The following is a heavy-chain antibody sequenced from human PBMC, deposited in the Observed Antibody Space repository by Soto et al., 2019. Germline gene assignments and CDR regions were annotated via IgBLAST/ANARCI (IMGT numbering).Heavy chain of an antibody. CDR3: ASPYQPRLLLADFDY. CDR1: GFTFSSYA. Sequence: QVQLVEYGGGVVQPGRSLRLSCAASGFTFSSYAMHWVRQAPGKGLEWVAVISYDGSNKYYADSVKGRFTISRDNSKNTLYLQMNSLRAEDTAVYYCASPYQPRLLLADFDYWGQGTLVTVSS. CDR2: ISYDGSNK. V-gene: IGHV3-30-3*01. D-gene: IGHD2-2*01. J-gene: IGHJ4*02.